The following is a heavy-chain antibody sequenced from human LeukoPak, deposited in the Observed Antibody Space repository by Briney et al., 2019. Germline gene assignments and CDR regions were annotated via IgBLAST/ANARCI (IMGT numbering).Heavy chain of an antibody. CDR1: GFTFSSYE. CDR3: ARERSGSGGNCKYTRKDIDY. Sequence: PGGSLRLSCAASGFTFSSYEMNWVRQAPGKGLEWVSYISSSGSTTYYADSVKGRFTISRDNAKNSLYLQMNSLRDEDTAIYYCARERSGSGGNCKYTRKDIDYWGQGTLVTVSS. J-gene: IGHJ4*02. V-gene: IGHV3-48*03. D-gene: IGHD2-15*01. CDR2: ISSSGSTT.